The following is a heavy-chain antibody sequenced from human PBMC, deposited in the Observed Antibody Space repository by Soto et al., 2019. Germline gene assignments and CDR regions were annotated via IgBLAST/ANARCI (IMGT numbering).Heavy chain of an antibody. CDR2: IYPGDSDT. J-gene: IGHJ5*02. CDR1: GDSFISYW. CDR3: ARRGYYDSSGYSLGP. D-gene: IGHD3-22*01. Sequence: GESLKISCKGSGDSFISYWIGWVRQIPGKGLEWMGIIYPGDSDTRYSPSFQGQVTISADKSISTAYLQWSSLKASDTAMYYCARRGYYDSSGYSLGPWGQGTLVTVSS. V-gene: IGHV5-51*01.